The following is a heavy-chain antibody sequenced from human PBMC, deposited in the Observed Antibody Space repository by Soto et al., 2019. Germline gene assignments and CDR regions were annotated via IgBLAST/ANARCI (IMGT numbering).Heavy chain of an antibody. J-gene: IGHJ5*02. V-gene: IGHV1-18*01. CDR3: ARSHYDILTGYPNWFDP. D-gene: IGHD3-9*01. Sequence: QVQLVQSGAEVKKPGASVKVSCKASGYTFTRYGISWVRQAPGQGLEWMGWISAYNGNANYAQKFQGRVTMTTDTSTSTAYMELRSLRSDDTAVYYCARSHYDILTGYPNWFDPWGQGPLVTVSS. CDR2: ISAYNGNA. CDR1: GYTFTRYG.